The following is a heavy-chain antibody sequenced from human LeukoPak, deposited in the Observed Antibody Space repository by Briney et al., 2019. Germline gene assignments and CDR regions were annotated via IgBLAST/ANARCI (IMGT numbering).Heavy chain of an antibody. D-gene: IGHD6-19*01. J-gene: IGHJ4*02. CDR3: TTDRTGYSSGWYTGY. V-gene: IGHV3-15*07. Sequence: PGGSLRLSCAASGFTFNTYTMNWVRQAPGKGLEWVGRIKSKTDGGTTDYAAPVKGRFTISRDDSKNTLYLQMNSLKTEDTAVYYCTTDRTGYSSGWYTGYWGQGTLVTVSS. CDR2: IKSKTDGGTT. CDR1: GFTFNTYT.